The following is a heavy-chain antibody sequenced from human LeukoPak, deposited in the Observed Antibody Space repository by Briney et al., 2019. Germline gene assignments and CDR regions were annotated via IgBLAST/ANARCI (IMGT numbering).Heavy chain of an antibody. CDR3: VKGLTGNPFDY. CDR2: ISSNGGNT. V-gene: IGHV3-64D*06. D-gene: IGHD7-27*01. J-gene: IGHJ4*02. Sequence: GGSLRLSCSASGFTFSSYAMHWVRQAPGKGLEYVSAISSNGGNTYYADSVKGRFTISRDNSKNTLYLQMSSLSAEDTAVYYCVKGLTGNPFDYWGQGTLVTVSS. CDR1: GFTFSSYA.